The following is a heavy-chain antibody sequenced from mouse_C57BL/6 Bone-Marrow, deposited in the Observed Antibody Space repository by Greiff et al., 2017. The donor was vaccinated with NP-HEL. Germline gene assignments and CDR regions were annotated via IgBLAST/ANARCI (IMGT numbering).Heavy chain of an antibody. CDR2: IDPEDGET. CDR3: ARDYGSFYYYAMDY. J-gene: IGHJ4*01. CDR1: GFNIKDYY. Sequence: VQLQQSGAELVKPGASVKLSCTASGFNIKDYYMHWVKQRTEQGLEWIGRIDPEDGETKYAPKCQGKATITADTSSNTAYLQLSSLTSEDTAVYYCARDYGSFYYYAMDYWGQGTSVTVSS. V-gene: IGHV14-2*01. D-gene: IGHD1-1*01.